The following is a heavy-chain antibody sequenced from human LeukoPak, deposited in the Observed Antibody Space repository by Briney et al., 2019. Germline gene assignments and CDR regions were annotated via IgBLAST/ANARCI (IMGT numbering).Heavy chain of an antibody. J-gene: IGHJ4*02. D-gene: IGHD3-16*02. CDR1: GFTFSDYA. Sequence: GGSLRLSCVASGFTFSDYAMSWVRQAPGKGLEWVSGISDSGGSTYYADPVKGRCTISRDNSKNTVSLQMNNLRAEDTAVYFCARHDSFIPYWGQGTLVTVTS. V-gene: IGHV3-23*01. CDR3: ARHDSFIPY. CDR2: ISDSGGST.